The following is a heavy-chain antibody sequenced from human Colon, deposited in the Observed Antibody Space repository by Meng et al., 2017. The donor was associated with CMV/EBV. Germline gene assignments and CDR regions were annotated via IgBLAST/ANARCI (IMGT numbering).Heavy chain of an antibody. J-gene: IGHJ5*02. V-gene: IGHV4-39*07. D-gene: IGHD2/OR15-2a*01. CDR1: GGSITGDTFH. CDR2: IYYSGII. Sequence: QQSAPCLWRPSGTRSPTCTVSGGSITGDTFHWGWIRQPPGKGLEWIGSIYYSGIIYYNTSLTSRVTISVDTSRNRFSLKLTSLTAADTAVYYCARDCCNMRSWFDPWGQGILVTVSS. CDR3: ARDCCNMRSWFDP.